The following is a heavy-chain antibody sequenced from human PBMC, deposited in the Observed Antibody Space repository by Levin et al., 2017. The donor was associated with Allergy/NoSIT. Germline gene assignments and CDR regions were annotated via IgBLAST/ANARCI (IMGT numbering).Heavy chain of an antibody. V-gene: IGHV1-69*13. CDR3: ARGPYCSSTSCYGFDI. CDR1: GGTFSSYA. CDR2: IIPIFGTA. J-gene: IGHJ3*02. Sequence: SVKVSCKASGGTFSSYAISWVRQAPGQGLEWMGGIIPIFGTANYAQKFQGRVTITADESTSTAYMELSSLRSEDTAVYYCARGPYCSSTSCYGFDIWGQGTMVTVSS. D-gene: IGHD2-2*01.